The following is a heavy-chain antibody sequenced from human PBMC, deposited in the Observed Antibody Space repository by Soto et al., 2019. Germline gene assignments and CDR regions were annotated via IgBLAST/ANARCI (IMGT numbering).Heavy chain of an antibody. D-gene: IGHD3-10*01. J-gene: IGHJ6*02. CDR2: ISYDGSNK. V-gene: IGHV3-30*18. CDR1: GFTFSSYG. Sequence: PGGSLRLSCAASGFTFSSYGMHWVRQAQGKGLEWVAVISYDGSNKYYADSVKGRFTISRDNSKNTLYLQMNSLRAEDTAVYYCANIPPTLYGPYYYYYGMDVWGQGTTVTVSS. CDR3: ANIPPTLYGPYYYYYGMDV.